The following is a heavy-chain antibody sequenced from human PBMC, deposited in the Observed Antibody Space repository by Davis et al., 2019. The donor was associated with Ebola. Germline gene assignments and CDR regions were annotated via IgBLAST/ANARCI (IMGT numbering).Heavy chain of an antibody. CDR3: ASIAVAGTWAFDY. Sequence: PGGSLRLSCAASGFTFSSYWMSWVRQAPGKGLECVANINQDGSGKYYVDSVRGRFTISRDNAKNSLYLQMNSLRAEDTAVYYCASIAVAGTWAFDYWGQETLVTVSS. CDR1: GFTFSSYW. V-gene: IGHV3-7*03. D-gene: IGHD6-19*01. J-gene: IGHJ4*02. CDR2: INQDGSGK.